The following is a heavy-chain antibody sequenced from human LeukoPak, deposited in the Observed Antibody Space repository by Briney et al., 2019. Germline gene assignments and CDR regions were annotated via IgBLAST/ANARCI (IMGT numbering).Heavy chain of an antibody. V-gene: IGHV3-48*04. D-gene: IGHD2-2*01. J-gene: IGHJ6*02. Sequence: GGSLRLSCAASGFTFSSYAMSWVRQAPGKGLEWVSYISSSGSTIYYADSVKGRFTISRDNAKNSLYLQMNSLRAEDTAVYYCARAELGYCSSTSCHLSYYYGMDVWGQGTTVTVSS. CDR1: GFTFSSYA. CDR3: ARAELGYCSSTSCHLSYYYGMDV. CDR2: ISSSGSTI.